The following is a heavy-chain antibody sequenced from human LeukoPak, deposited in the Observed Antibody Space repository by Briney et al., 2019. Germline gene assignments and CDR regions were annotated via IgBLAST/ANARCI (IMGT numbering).Heavy chain of an antibody. Sequence: GGSLRLSCAASGFTFSTYAMSWVRQAPGKGLEWVSGISGSGGGTYYADSVRGRFTISRDNSKNTLYLQMNSLRAEDTAVYYCARGCSGGSCYSGGGYYYYYMDVWGKGTTVTVSS. J-gene: IGHJ6*03. V-gene: IGHV3-23*01. CDR3: ARGCSGGSCYSGGGYYYYYMDV. D-gene: IGHD2-15*01. CDR2: ISGSGGGT. CDR1: GFTFSTYA.